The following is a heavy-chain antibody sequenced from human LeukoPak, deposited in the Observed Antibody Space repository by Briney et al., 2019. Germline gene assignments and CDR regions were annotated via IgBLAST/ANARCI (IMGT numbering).Heavy chain of an antibody. D-gene: IGHD3-16*01. J-gene: IGHJ4*02. V-gene: IGHV3-30*03. CDR2: ISYDGSNK. Sequence: GGSLRLSCAASGFTFSSYGMHWVRQAPGKGLEWVAVISYDGSNKYYADSVKGRFTISRDNSKNTLYLQMNSLRAEDTAVYYCARTEVWKDFDYWGQGTLVTVSS. CDR3: ARTEVWKDFDY. CDR1: GFTFSSYG.